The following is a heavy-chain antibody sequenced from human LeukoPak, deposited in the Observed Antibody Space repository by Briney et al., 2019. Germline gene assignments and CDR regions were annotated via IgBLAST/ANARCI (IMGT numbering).Heavy chain of an antibody. CDR1: GFTFSGFG. J-gene: IGHJ4*02. Sequence: GGSLRLSCAASGFTFSGFGMHWVRQAPGKGLEWVAVLSYDGSNRFYADSVKGRFTISRDNSKNTLFLQMNNMRAEDTAVYYCAKGVASTWYYFDFWGQETLVTVFS. D-gene: IGHD2/OR15-2a*01. V-gene: IGHV3-30*18. CDR3: AKGVASTWYYFDF. CDR2: LSYDGSNR.